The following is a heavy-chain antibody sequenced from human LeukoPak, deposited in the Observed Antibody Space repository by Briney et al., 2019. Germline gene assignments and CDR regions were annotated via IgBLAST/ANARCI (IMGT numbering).Heavy chain of an antibody. J-gene: IGHJ3*01. CDR1: GFTFSGYT. CDR3: ARDLLYGFDV. V-gene: IGHV3-48*02. CDR2: ISTTSSNI. D-gene: IGHD3-16*01. Sequence: GGSLRLSCAASGFTFSGYTMNWVRQAPGKGLEWVSYISTTSSNIFYADSVKGRFTISRDNAKSSLYLQMNSLRDEDTAVYYCARDLLYGFDVWGQGTVVTVSS.